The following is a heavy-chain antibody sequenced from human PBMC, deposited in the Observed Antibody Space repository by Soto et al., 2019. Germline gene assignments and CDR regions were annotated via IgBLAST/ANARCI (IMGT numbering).Heavy chain of an antibody. V-gene: IGHV1-18*01. D-gene: IGHD2-15*01. CDR2: ISAYNGNT. CDR1: GYTLTSYG. J-gene: IGHJ5*02. CDR3: ARDRGLGGYCSGGSCLGLGLWFDP. Sequence: ASVKVSCKASGYTLTSYGISWGRQAPGQGLEWMGWISAYNGNTNYAQKLQGRVTMTTDTSTSTAYMELRSLRSDDTAVYYCARDRGLGGYCSGGSCLGLGLWFDPWG.